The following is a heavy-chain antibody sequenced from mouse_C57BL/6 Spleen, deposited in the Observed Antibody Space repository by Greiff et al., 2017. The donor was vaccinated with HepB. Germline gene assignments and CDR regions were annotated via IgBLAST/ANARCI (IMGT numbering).Heavy chain of an antibody. D-gene: IGHD1-1*01. CDR3: TAITTVVGDYYYAMDY. V-gene: IGHV14-4*01. J-gene: IGHJ4*01. CDR1: GFNIKDDY. Sequence: VQLQQSGAELVRPGASVKLSCTASGFNIKDDYMHWVKQRPEQGLEWIGWIDPENGDTENASKFQGKATITADTSSNTAYLQLSSLTSEDTAVYYCTAITTVVGDYYYAMDYWGQGTSVTVSS. CDR2: IDPENGDT.